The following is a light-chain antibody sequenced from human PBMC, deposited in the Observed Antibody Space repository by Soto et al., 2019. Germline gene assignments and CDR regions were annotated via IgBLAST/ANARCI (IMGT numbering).Light chain of an antibody. CDR2: DAS. V-gene: IGKV3-11*01. J-gene: IGKJ5*01. CDR1: QSISNY. CDR3: QQRNYWPIT. Sequence: EILLTQSPAPLSLSPGERAPPSCRASQSISNYVAWYQQKPGQAPRLLIYDASDRATGIPARFSGSGSGTDFTLTINSLEPEDFAVYYCQQRNYWPITFGQGTQLEIK.